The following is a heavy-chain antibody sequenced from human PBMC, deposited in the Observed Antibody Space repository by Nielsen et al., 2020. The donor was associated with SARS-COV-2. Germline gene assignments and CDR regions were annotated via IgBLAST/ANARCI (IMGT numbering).Heavy chain of an antibody. Sequence: ASVKVSCKASGGTFSSYGISWVRQAPGQGLEWMGWISAYNGNTNYAQKLQGRVTMTTDTSTSTAYMELRSLRSDDTAVYYCARDSAHIAAAGNYYGMDVWGQGTTVTVSS. CDR1: GGTFSSYG. V-gene: IGHV1-18*01. CDR2: ISAYNGNT. CDR3: ARDSAHIAAAGNYYGMDV. J-gene: IGHJ6*02. D-gene: IGHD6-13*01.